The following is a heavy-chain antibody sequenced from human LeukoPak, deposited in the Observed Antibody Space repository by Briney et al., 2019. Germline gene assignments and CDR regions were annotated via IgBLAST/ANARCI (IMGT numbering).Heavy chain of an antibody. V-gene: IGHV4-59*11. CDR2: IYYSGST. CDR1: GGSISSHY. Sequence: SETLSLTCTVSGGSISSHYWSWIRQPPGKGLEWIGYIYYSGSTIYNPSLKSRVTISVDTSKNQFSLRLSSVTAADTAVYYCARGQWLVDYWGQGTLVTVSS. D-gene: IGHD6-19*01. CDR3: ARGQWLVDY. J-gene: IGHJ4*02.